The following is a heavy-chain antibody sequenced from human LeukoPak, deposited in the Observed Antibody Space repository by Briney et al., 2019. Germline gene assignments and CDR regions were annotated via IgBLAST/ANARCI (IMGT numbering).Heavy chain of an antibody. Sequence: ASLKVSCKASGYTFTSYGIIWVRQAPGQGLEWRGWISAYNGNTNYAQKLQGRVTMTTDTSTSTAYMELRSLRSDDTAVYYCARDRGICTNGVCPDLYFDYWGQGTLVTVSS. CDR1: GYTFTSYG. D-gene: IGHD2-8*01. J-gene: IGHJ4*02. V-gene: IGHV1-18*01. CDR2: ISAYNGNT. CDR3: ARDRGICTNGVCPDLYFDY.